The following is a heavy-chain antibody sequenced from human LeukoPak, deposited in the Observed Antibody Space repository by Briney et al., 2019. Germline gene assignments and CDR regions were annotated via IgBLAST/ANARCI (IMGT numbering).Heavy chain of an antibody. CDR3: TREDDSSGYRPFDI. V-gene: IGHV1-2*06. Sequence: ASVKVSCKASGYTFTGYYIHWVRQAPGQGLEWMGRINPNSGGTNYAQKFQGRVTMTRDTSISTAYMDLSSLRSDDTAVYYCTREDDSSGYRPFDIWSQGTMVTVSS. CDR2: INPNSGGT. D-gene: IGHD3-22*01. J-gene: IGHJ3*02. CDR1: GYTFTGYY.